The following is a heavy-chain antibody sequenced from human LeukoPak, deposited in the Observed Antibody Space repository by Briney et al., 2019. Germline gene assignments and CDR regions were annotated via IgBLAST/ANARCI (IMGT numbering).Heavy chain of an antibody. CDR3: ARDYYDSSGYYLYERQDY. J-gene: IGHJ4*02. D-gene: IGHD3-22*01. V-gene: IGHV1-2*02. Sequence: ASVKVSCKASGYTFTGYYMHWVRQAPGQGLEWMGWINPNSGGTNYAQKFQGRVTMTRDTSISTAYMELSRLRSDDTAVYYCARDYYDSSGYYLYERQDYWGRGTLVTVSS. CDR2: INPNSGGT. CDR1: GYTFTGYY.